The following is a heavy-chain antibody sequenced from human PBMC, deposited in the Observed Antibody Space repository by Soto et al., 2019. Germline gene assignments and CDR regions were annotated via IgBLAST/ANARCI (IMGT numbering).Heavy chain of an antibody. Sequence: GESLKISCKASGYSFTRKWISWVRQMPGKGLEWMGIIYPGDSDTRYSPSFQGQVTISADKSISTAYLQWSSLKASDTAMYYCARAYGDYRPFHYCGQGTLVTVSS. D-gene: IGHD4-17*01. J-gene: IGHJ4*02. CDR1: GYSFTRKW. CDR3: ARAYGDYRPFHY. V-gene: IGHV5-51*01. CDR2: IYPGDSDT.